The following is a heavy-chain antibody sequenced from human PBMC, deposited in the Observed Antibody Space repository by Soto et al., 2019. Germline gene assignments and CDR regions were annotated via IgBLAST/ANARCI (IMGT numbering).Heavy chain of an antibody. CDR2: IKQDGSEK. Sequence: GGSLRLSCAASGFTFSRFWMSWVRQAPGKGLEWVANIKQDGSEKYYVDSVKGRFTVSRDNAKNSLYLQMNSLRAEDTAAYYCTRDSVAGEDYWGQGTLVTVSS. CDR3: TRDSVAGEDY. J-gene: IGHJ4*02. V-gene: IGHV3-7*01. CDR1: GFTFSRFW. D-gene: IGHD6-19*01.